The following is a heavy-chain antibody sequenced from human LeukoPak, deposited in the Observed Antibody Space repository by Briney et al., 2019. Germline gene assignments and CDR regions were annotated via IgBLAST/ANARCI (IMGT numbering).Heavy chain of an antibody. Sequence: GGSLRLSWAASGFNVSSNYMSWVRQAPGKGLEWVSVIYRGGSTYYADSVKGRFIMSRDNSKNTVYLQMDSLRAEDTAVYYCARDRGAAAGNWGQGTLVTVSS. CDR1: GFNVSSNY. CDR3: ARDRGAAAGN. CDR2: IYRGGST. V-gene: IGHV3-53*01. J-gene: IGHJ4*02. D-gene: IGHD6-13*01.